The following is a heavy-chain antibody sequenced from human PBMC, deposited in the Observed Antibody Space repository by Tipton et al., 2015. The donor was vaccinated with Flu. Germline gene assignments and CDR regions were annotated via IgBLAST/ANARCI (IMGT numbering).Heavy chain of an antibody. D-gene: IGHD2-8*02. CDR3: AGDFRHSWCMAY. CDR1: GYTFTAYD. CDR2: IIPNSGDT. V-gene: IGHV1-2*06. J-gene: IGHJ4*02. Sequence: QLVQSGAEVKKPGASVKVSCQASGYTFTAYDMHWVRQAPGQGLEWMGRIIPNSGDTDFAQKFQGRVNMTRDTSISTAYMELSRLRSDDTAVYYCAGDFRHSWCMAYWGQGTLVTVSS.